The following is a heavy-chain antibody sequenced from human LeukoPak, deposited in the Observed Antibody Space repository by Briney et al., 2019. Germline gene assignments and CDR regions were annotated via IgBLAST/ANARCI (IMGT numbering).Heavy chain of an antibody. CDR1: GGSISSSSYY. J-gene: IGHJ3*02. CDR3: ASLTRYNWNYGI. V-gene: IGHV4-39*01. CDR2: IYYSGST. D-gene: IGHD1-7*01. Sequence: SETLSLTCTVSGGSISSSSYYWGWVRQPPGKGLEWIVSIYYSGSTYYNPSLKSRVTISVDTSKNQFSLKLSSVTAADTAVYYCASLTRYNWNYGIWGQGTMVTVSS.